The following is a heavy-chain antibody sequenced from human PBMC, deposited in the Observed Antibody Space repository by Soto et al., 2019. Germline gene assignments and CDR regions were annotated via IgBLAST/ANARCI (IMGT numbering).Heavy chain of an antibody. CDR3: ARDYSSYGPFAY. D-gene: IGHD5-18*01. CDR1: GFTLSSYG. J-gene: IGHJ4*02. V-gene: IGHV3-33*01. CDR2: IWYDEGTI. Sequence: GGSLRLSCVASGFTLSSYGMHWVRQAPGKGLEWVALIWYDEGTIYYADSVKGRFTISRDNAKNSLYLQMNSLRAKDTAVYYCARDYSSYGPFAYWGQGTLVTVSS.